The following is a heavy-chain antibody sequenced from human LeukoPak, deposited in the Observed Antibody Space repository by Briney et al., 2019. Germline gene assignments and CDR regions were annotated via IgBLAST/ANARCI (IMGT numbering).Heavy chain of an antibody. CDR3: ARYCSSTSCYRLWFDP. J-gene: IGHJ5*02. D-gene: IGHD2-2*01. CDR1: GFTVSSNY. V-gene: IGHV3-66*02. Sequence: GGSLRLSCAASGFTVSSNYMSWARQAPGKGLEWVSVIYSGGSTYYADSVKGRFTISRDNSKNTLYLQMNSLRAEDTAVYYCARYCSSTSCYRLWFDPWGQGTLVTVSS. CDR2: IYSGGST.